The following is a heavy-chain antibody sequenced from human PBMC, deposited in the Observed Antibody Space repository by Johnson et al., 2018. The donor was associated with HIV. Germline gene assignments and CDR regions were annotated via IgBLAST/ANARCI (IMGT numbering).Heavy chain of an antibody. D-gene: IGHD3-22*01. CDR2: INWNGDNT. CDR3: VRGDYDRSDAFDI. Sequence: EVQLVESGGGVVQPGRSLRLSCAASGFTFDDYAMHWVRQAPGKGLEWVSGINWNGDNTGYADSVKGRFTISRDSAKNSLYLQRNILRAEDTSLYYCVRGDYDRSDAFDIWGQGTMVTVSS. J-gene: IGHJ3*02. V-gene: IGHV3-20*04. CDR1: GFTFDDYA.